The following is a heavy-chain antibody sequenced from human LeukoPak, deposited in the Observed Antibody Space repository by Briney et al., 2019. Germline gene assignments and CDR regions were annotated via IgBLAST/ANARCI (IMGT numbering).Heavy chain of an antibody. CDR3: ARDNDACGYSYGYCYFDY. J-gene: IGHJ4*02. Sequence: SVKVSCKACGGTFSSYAISWVRQAPGQGLEWMGGIIPIFGTANYAQKFQGRVTITADESTSTAYMELSSLRSEDTAVYYCARDNDACGYSYGYCYFDYWGQGTLVTVSS. CDR2: IIPIFGTA. D-gene: IGHD5-18*01. CDR1: GGTFSSYA. V-gene: IGHV1-69*01.